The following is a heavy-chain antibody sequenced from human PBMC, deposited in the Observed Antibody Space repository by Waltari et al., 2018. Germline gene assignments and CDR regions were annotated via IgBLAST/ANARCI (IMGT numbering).Heavy chain of an antibody. CDR1: GFTFSSYS. CDR2: ISSSSSYI. V-gene: IGHV3-21*01. D-gene: IGHD3-22*01. J-gene: IGHJ6*02. CDR3: ARERLYYYDSSGPTLGYGMDV. Sequence: EVQLVESGGGLVKPGGSLRLSCAASGFTFSSYSMNWVRQAPGEGLEWVSSISSSSSYIYYADSVKGRFTISRDNAKNSLYLQMNSLRAEDTAVYYCARERLYYYDSSGPTLGYGMDVWGQGTTVTVSS.